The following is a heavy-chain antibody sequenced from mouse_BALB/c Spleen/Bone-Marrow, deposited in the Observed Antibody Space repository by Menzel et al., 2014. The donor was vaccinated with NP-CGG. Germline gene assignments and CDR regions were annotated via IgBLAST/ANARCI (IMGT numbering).Heavy chain of an antibody. Sequence: DVHLVESGGGLVQPGGSRKLSCAASGFTFSSFGMHWVRQAPERGLEWVAYISSGSSTIFYADTVKGRFTTSRDNPKNTLFLQMTSLRSEDTAMYYCTRGGNWEDFDYWGQGTTLTVSS. J-gene: IGHJ2*01. V-gene: IGHV5-17*02. D-gene: IGHD4-1*01. CDR2: ISSGSSTI. CDR1: GFTFSSFG. CDR3: TRGGNWEDFDY.